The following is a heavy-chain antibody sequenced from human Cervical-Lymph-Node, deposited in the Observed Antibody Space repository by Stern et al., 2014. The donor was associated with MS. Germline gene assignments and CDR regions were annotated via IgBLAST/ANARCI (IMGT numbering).Heavy chain of an antibody. Sequence: VQLVESGAEVKKPGSSVKVSCKASGGTFSTYGISWVRQAPGQGLEWMGGIIPLFGTANYAQKFQCRVTITADESTSTAYMEMSSLRSEDTAVYYCAREFNYDSSGYYFYYWGQGTLVTVSS. CDR2: IIPLFGTA. D-gene: IGHD3-22*01. V-gene: IGHV1-69*01. CDR3: AREFNYDSSGYYFYY. CDR1: GGTFSTYG. J-gene: IGHJ4*02.